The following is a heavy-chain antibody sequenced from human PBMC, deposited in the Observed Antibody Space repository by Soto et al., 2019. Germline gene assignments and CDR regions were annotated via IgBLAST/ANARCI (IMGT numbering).Heavy chain of an antibody. CDR3: ARDYGDSVHDY. CDR2: ISSSSSYI. V-gene: IGHV3-21*01. CDR1: GCTFSDYS. Sequence: GGSLRLSCAASGCTFSDYSMNWVRQAPGKGLEWVSSISSSSSYIYYADSVKGRFTISRDNAKNSLYLQMNSLRAEDTAVYYCARDYGDSVHDYWGQGTLVTVSS. J-gene: IGHJ4*02. D-gene: IGHD4-17*01.